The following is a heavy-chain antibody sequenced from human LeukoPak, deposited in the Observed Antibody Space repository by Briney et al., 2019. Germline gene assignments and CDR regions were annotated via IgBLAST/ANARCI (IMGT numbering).Heavy chain of an antibody. J-gene: IGHJ4*02. D-gene: IGHD3-10*01. CDR2: ISYDGSNK. Sequence: GGSLRLSCAASGFTFSYYWMHWVRQAPGKGLEWVAVISYDGSNKYYADSVKGRFTISRDNSKNTLYLQMNSLRAEDTAVYYCAKGRTPTRITMVREPKDYWGQGTLVTVSS. V-gene: IGHV3-30*18. CDR3: AKGRTPTRITMVREPKDY. CDR1: GFTFSYYW.